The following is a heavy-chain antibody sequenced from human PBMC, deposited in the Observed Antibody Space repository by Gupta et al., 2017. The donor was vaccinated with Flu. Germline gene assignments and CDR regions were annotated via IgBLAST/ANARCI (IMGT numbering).Heavy chain of an antibody. CDR3: ASQVYYGSGSFY. CDR2: IWYDGSNK. J-gene: IGHJ4*02. V-gene: IGHV3-33*01. Sequence: GKGLEWVAVIWYDGSNKYYADSVKGRFTISRDNSKNTLYLQMNSLRAEDTAVYYCASQVYYGSGSFYWGQGTLVTVSS. D-gene: IGHD3-10*01.